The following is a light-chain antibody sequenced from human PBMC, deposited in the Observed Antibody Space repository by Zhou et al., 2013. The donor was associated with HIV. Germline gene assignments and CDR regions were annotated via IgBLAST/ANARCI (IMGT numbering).Light chain of an antibody. V-gene: IGKV1-5*03. CDR2: RAS. CDR1: QNIEDW. J-gene: IGKJ1*01. CDR3: QQSYTTPWT. Sequence: DIRMTQSPSTLSASIGDRVTITCRASQNIEDWVSWYQQKPGKAPKLLIYRASSLPGGVPSRFSGSGSGTHFALTISSLQPDDFAIYYCQQSYTTPWTFGQGTKVEIK.